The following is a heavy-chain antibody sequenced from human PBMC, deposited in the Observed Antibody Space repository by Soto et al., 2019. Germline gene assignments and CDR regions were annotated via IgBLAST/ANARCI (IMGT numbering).Heavy chain of an antibody. J-gene: IGHJ4*02. V-gene: IGHV1-69*04. CDR1: GGGFSSYT. Sequence: GASVKVSCKASGGGFSSYTISWVRQAPGQGLEWMGRIIPILGIANYAQKFQGRVTITADKSTSTAYMELSSLRSEDTAVYYCARDGNGSGSYYSSYFDYWGQGTLVTVSS. CDR2: IIPILGIA. D-gene: IGHD3-10*01. CDR3: ARDGNGSGSYYSSYFDY.